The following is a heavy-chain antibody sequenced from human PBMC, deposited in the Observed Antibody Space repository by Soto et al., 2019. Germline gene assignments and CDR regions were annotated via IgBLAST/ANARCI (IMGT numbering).Heavy chain of an antibody. J-gene: IGHJ1*01. CDR2: IYYSGST. V-gene: IGHV4-31*03. CDR1: GVSISSDGYY. CDR3: ARGTGDSSVYSPPEYFQH. D-gene: IGHD3-22*01. Sequence: QVQLQESGPGLVKPSQTLSLTCTVSGVSISSDGYYWSWIRQHPGKGLEWIGYIYYSGSTYYNPSLKSRVTISVDTSKNQFSLKLSSVTAADTAVYYCARGTGDSSVYSPPEYFQHWGQGTLVTVSS.